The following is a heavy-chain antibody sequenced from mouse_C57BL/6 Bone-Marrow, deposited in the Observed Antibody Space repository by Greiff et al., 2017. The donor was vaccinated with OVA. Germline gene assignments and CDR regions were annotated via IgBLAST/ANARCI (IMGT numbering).Heavy chain of an antibody. D-gene: IGHD3-2*02. CDR3: ARLGSAGYYYAMDY. V-gene: IGHV1-72*01. J-gene: IGHJ4*01. CDR2: IDPNSGGT. Sequence: QSCKASGYTFTSYWMHWVKQRPGRGLEWIGRIDPNSGGTKYNEKFKSKATLTVDKPSSTAYMQLSSLTSEDSAVCYCARLGSAGYYYAMDYWGQGTSVTVSS. CDR1: GYTFTSYW.